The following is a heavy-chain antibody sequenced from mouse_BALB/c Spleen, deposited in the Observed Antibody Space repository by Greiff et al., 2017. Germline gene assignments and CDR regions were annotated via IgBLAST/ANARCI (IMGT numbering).Heavy chain of an antibody. J-gene: IGHJ1*01. V-gene: IGHV1-67*01. CDR1: GYTFTDYA. CDR2: ISTYSGNT. Sequence: QVHVKQSGPELVRPGVSVKISCKGSGYTFTDYAMHWVKQSHAKSLEWIGVISTYSGNTNYNQKFKGKATMTVDKSSSTAYMELARLTSEDSAIYYCARLKEGRSTMITTGGYFDVWGAGTTVTVSS. D-gene: IGHD2-4*01. CDR3: ARLKEGRSTMITTGGYFDV.